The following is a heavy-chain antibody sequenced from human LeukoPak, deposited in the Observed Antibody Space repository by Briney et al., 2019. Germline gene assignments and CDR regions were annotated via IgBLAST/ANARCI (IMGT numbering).Heavy chain of an antibody. Sequence: SQTLSLTCTVSGGTISSGGYYWSWIRQHPGKGLVWLGYINDSGSTYYNPALKSRVSISVGTSKNQFSLRLSSVTAADTAVYPCARAIPYWYFDLWGRGTLVTVSS. CDR2: INDSGST. V-gene: IGHV4-31*03. CDR3: ARAIPYWYFDL. J-gene: IGHJ2*01. CDR1: GGTISSGGYY.